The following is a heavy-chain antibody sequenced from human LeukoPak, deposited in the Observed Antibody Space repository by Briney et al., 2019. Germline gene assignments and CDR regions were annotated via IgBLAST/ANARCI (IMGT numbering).Heavy chain of an antibody. V-gene: IGHV3-21*01. CDR3: ARVPSGWELGYFDY. CDR1: GFTFSSYS. Sequence: GGSLRLSCAASGFTFSSYSMNWVRQAPGKGLEWVSSISSSSSYIYYADSVKGRFTISRDNAKNSLYLQMNSLRAEDTAVYYCARVPSGWELGYFDYWGQGTLVTASS. J-gene: IGHJ4*02. D-gene: IGHD1-26*01. CDR2: ISSSSSYI.